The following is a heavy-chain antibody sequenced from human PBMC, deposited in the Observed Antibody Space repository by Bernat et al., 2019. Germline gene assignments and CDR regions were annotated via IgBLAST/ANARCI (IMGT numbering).Heavy chain of an antibody. Sequence: QVQLVESGGGVVQPGRSLRLSCAASGFTFSSYAMHWVRQAPGKGLVWVAVISYDGSNKYYAASVKGRFTISRDKSKNTLYLQMNSLRAEDTAVFYCARDVLGYCSGGSCSHVYWGQGTLVTVSS. CDR3: ARDVLGYCSGGSCSHVY. CDR2: ISYDGSNK. D-gene: IGHD2-15*01. V-gene: IGHV3-30-3*01. CDR1: GFTFSSYA. J-gene: IGHJ4*02.